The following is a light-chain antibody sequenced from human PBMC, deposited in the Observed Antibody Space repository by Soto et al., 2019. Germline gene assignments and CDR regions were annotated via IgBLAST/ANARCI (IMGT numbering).Light chain of an antibody. CDR1: SSTIGAGYD. V-gene: IGLV1-40*01. CDR3: QSYDSSLSGYV. Sequence: QAVVTQPPSVSGAPGQRVTISCTGSSSTIGAGYDVHWYQQLPGTAPKLLIYDNNNRPSGVPDRFSGSKSGTSASLAITGLQAEDEADYYCQSYDSSLSGYVFGTGTKLTVL. J-gene: IGLJ1*01. CDR2: DNN.